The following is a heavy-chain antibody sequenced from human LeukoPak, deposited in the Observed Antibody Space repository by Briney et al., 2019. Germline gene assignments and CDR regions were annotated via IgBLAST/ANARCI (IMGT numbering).Heavy chain of an antibody. V-gene: IGHV4-39*01. CDR2: IYYSGST. Sequence: PSETLSLTCTVSGGSISSSSYYWGWIRQPPGKGLEWIGSIYYSGSTYYNPSLKSRVTISVDTSKNQFSLKLSSVTAADTAVYYCARHMYYYDSSGHFDYWGQGTLVTVSS. CDR1: GGSISSSSYY. CDR3: ARHMYYYDSSGHFDY. J-gene: IGHJ4*02. D-gene: IGHD3-22*01.